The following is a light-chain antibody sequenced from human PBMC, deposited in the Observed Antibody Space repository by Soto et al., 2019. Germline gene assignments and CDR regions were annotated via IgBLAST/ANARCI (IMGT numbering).Light chain of an antibody. CDR2: WAT. CDR3: QQYYSTPRT. Sequence: DIVMTQSPDSLAVSLGEKATINCKSSQSGLYSSNNKNYLAWYQQKPGQPPKLLIYWATTRESGVPDRFSGSGSGTDFTLYISSLQAEDVAVYYCQQYYSTPRTFGQGTKVEIK. CDR1: QSGLYSSNNKNY. V-gene: IGKV4-1*01. J-gene: IGKJ1*01.